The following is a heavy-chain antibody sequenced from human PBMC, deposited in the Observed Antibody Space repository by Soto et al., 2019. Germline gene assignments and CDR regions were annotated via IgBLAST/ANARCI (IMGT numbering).Heavy chain of an antibody. D-gene: IGHD3-22*01. CDR3: ARYFDRGDYYFDY. Sequence: QVQLVQSGAELRKPGASVKVSCTASGYTFSHYIMHWVRQAPGQRLEWMGWISADSGDTKYSQNFQGRITITRDTSASTVYMELSSLRSEDTAVYYCARYFDRGDYYFDYWGQGTLVTVSS. J-gene: IGHJ4*02. V-gene: IGHV1-3*01. CDR1: GYTFSHYI. CDR2: ISADSGDT.